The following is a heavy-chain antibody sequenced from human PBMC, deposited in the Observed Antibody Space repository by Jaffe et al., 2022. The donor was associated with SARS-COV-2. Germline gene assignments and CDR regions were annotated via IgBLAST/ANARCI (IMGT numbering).Heavy chain of an antibody. Sequence: EVQLVESGGGLVKPGGSLRLSCAASGFTFSNAWMSWVRQAPGKGLEWVGRIKSKTDGGTTDYAAPVKGRFTISRDDSKNTLYLQMNSLKTEDTAVYYCTTGAYDYGDYGPSYYYYYMDVWGKGTTVTVSS. D-gene: IGHD4-17*01. V-gene: IGHV3-15*01. CDR1: GFTFSNAW. J-gene: IGHJ6*03. CDR2: IKSKTDGGTT. CDR3: TTGAYDYGDYGPSYYYYYMDV.